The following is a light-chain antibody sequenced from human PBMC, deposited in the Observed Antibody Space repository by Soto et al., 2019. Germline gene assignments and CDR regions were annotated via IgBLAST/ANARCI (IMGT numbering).Light chain of an antibody. Sequence: QSALTQPPSASGSPGQSVTISCTGTSSDVGGYNYVSWYQQHPGKAPKLMIYEVSERPSGVPDRFSGSKSSNTASLTVSGPQDEDEADYYCSSYEGRNNFVFGTGTKVTV. CDR2: EVS. CDR1: SSDVGGYNY. J-gene: IGLJ1*01. CDR3: SSYEGRNNFV. V-gene: IGLV2-8*01.